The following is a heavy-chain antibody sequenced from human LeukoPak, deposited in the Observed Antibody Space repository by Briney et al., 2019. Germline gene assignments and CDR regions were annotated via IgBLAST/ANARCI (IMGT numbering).Heavy chain of an antibody. D-gene: IGHD6-13*01. CDR1: GFTFSSYA. J-gene: IGHJ4*02. CDR2: ISYDGSNK. Sequence: GGSLRLSCAASGFTFSSYAMHWVRQAPGKGLEWVAVISYDGSNKYYADSVKGRFTISRDNAKNSLYLQMNSLRAEDTAVYYCAIAAAGKVDYWGQGTLVTVSS. V-gene: IGHV3-30-3*01. CDR3: AIAAAGKVDY.